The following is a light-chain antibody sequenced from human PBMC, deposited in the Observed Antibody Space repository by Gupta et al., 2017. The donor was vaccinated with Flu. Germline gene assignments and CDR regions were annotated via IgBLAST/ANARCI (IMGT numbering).Light chain of an antibody. Sequence: PDTLSVSPGERATLSCRASQSISSNLAWYQQRPGQAPRLLMYGASTRATGIPARFSGSGSGIEFTLTISSLQSEDFAVYYCQQYNNWPRTFGQGTKLEIK. V-gene: IGKV3-15*01. CDR2: GAS. CDR3: QQYNNWPRT. CDR1: QSISSN. J-gene: IGKJ2*01.